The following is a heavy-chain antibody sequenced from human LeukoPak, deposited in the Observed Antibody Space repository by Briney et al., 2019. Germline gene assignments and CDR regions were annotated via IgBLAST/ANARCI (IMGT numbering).Heavy chain of an antibody. Sequence: SETLSLTCAVSGGSINSVYWWSWVRQPPGKGLEWIGEIQHSGNINYNLSLKSRVTISVDKSKNQFSLTVTSVTAADTAIYYCARNYESGYSIGPWGQGTLVTVSS. CDR1: GGSINSVYW. CDR3: ARNYESGYSIGP. CDR2: IQHSGNI. D-gene: IGHD3-3*01. J-gene: IGHJ5*02. V-gene: IGHV4-4*02.